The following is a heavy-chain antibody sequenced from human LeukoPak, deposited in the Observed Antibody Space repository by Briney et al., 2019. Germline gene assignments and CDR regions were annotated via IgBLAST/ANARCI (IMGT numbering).Heavy chain of an antibody. CDR1: GFTFSRYS. CDR2: IYTDGST. D-gene: IGHD2-8*02. CDR3: AKEGRHCTGVTCLRPRGWFDS. J-gene: IGHJ5*01. V-gene: IGHV3-66*01. Sequence: GGSLRLSCAASGFTFSRYSMNWVRQAPGKGLEWVSLIYTDGSTNYADFVKGRFIISRDNSKNMLYLRMNSLRADDTAVYYCAKEGRHCTGVTCLRPRGWFDSWGQGTLVTVSS.